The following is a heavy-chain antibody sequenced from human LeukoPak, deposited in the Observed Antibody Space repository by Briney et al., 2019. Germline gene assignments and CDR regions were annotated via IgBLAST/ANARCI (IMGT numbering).Heavy chain of an antibody. Sequence: SETLSLTCTVSGGSISSGSYYWSWIRQPAGKGLEWIGRIYTSGSTNYNPSLKSRVTISVDTSKNQFSLKLSSVTAADTAVYYCARDDYYGSGSYYNWFDPWGQGTLVTVSS. CDR1: GGSISSGSYY. CDR3: ARDDYYGSGSYYNWFDP. CDR2: IYTSGST. D-gene: IGHD3-10*01. J-gene: IGHJ5*02. V-gene: IGHV4-61*02.